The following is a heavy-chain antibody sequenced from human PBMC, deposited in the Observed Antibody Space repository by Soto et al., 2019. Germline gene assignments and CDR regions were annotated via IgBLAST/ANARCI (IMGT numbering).Heavy chain of an antibody. J-gene: IGHJ4*02. Sequence: QVQLVQSGAEVKKPGASLKISCKASGFTFTTYYMHWVRQAPGQGLEWMGIINPSGSSTTYAQKFKGRVTMTRDTSTSTAYMELTSLTSDDTAVYYCVRRPPDYGDPLDYWGQGTLVTVSS. V-gene: IGHV1-46*03. CDR1: GFTFTTYY. D-gene: IGHD4-17*01. CDR2: INPSGSST. CDR3: VRRPPDYGDPLDY.